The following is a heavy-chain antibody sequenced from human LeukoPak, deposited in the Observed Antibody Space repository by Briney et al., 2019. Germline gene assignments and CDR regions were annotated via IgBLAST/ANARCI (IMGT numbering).Heavy chain of an antibody. D-gene: IGHD1-26*01. V-gene: IGHV1-69*13. J-gene: IGHJ4*02. CDR3: AREVGGNFDY. CDR1: GYTFTGYY. Sequence: SVNVSCKASGYTFTGYYMHWVRQAPGQGLEWMGGIIPIFGTANYAQKFQGRVTITADESTSTAYMELSSLRSEDTAVYYCAREVGGNFDYWGQGTLVTVSS. CDR2: IIPIFGTA.